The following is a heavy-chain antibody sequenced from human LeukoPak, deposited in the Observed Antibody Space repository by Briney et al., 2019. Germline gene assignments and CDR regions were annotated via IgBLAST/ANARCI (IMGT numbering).Heavy chain of an antibody. J-gene: IGHJ3*02. D-gene: IGHD3-3*01. V-gene: IGHV4-30-4*08. CDR3: ARDSHRITIFGVVIGAFDI. Sequence: SQTLSLTCTVSGGSISSGDYYWSWIRQPPGKGLEWIGYIYYSGSTYYNPSLKSRVTISVDTSKNQLSLKLSSVTAADTAVYYCARDSHRITIFGVVIGAFDIWGQGTMVTVSS. CDR2: IYYSGST. CDR1: GGSISSGDYY.